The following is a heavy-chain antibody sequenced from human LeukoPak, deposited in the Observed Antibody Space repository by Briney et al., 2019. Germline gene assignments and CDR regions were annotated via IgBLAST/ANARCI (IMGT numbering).Heavy chain of an antibody. J-gene: IGHJ4*02. Sequence: PGGSLRLSCVDSGFTFTNAWMSWVRQAPGKGLEWIGRIKSKTDGETTNYAEPVRGRFTISRDDSKSAVYLQMNSLRIEDTAVYYCTTDLGTYYHGSQRLIPIDYWGQGTLVTVSS. CDR1: GFTFTNAW. D-gene: IGHD3-10*01. CDR2: IKSKTDGETT. V-gene: IGHV3-15*01. CDR3: TTDLGTYYHGSQRLIPIDY.